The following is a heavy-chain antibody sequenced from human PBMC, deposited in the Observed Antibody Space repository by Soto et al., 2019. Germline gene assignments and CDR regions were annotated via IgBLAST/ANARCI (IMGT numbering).Heavy chain of an antibody. CDR3: ARARYFGSSAGMDV. J-gene: IGHJ6*02. CDR2: IYSGVRT. Sequence: GGSLRLSCAASGFSIGSNYMSWVRQAPGKGLEWVSLIYSGVRTDYADSVKGRFTISRDNSKNTLYLQMNSLRAEDTAVYYCARARYFGSSAGMDVWGQGTTVTVSS. V-gene: IGHV3-53*01. D-gene: IGHD2-2*01. CDR1: GFSIGSNY.